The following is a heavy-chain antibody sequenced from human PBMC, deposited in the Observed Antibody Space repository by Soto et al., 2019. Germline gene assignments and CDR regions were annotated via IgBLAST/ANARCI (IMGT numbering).Heavy chain of an antibody. J-gene: IGHJ4*02. CDR3: AKDRWAGYYESSPPDS. D-gene: IGHD3-22*01. V-gene: IGHV3-30*18. CDR1: GFTFSSFG. CDR2: ISYDGNKK. Sequence: QVQLVESGGGVVQTGRSLRLSCAASGFTFSSFGGNWVRQAPGKGLEWVARISYDGNKKEYEESVKGRFTISRDNSKNTLYLEMNSLRVEDTAMYYCAKDRWAGYYESSPPDSWGQGTLVTVSS.